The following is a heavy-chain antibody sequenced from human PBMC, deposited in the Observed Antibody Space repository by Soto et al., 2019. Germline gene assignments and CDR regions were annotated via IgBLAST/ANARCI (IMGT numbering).Heavy chain of an antibody. D-gene: IGHD3-22*01. Sequence: SVKVSCKASGFTFTSSAVQWVRQARGQRLEWIGWIVVGSGNTNYAQKFQERVTITRDMSTSTAYMELSSLRSEDTAVYYCAAIYDSSGYSDYWGQGTLVTVSS. CDR1: GFTFTSSA. CDR3: AAIYDSSGYSDY. J-gene: IGHJ4*02. V-gene: IGHV1-58*01. CDR2: IVVGSGNT.